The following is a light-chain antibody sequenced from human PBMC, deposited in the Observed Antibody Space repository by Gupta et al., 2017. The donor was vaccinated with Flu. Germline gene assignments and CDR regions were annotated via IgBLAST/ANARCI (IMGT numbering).Light chain of an antibody. CDR1: QGVHIN. Sequence: DIVLTQSPATLSLSPGESATLSCRASQGVHINLAWYHQNPGQAPRLLIYDASNRAAGVPARFSGSGSGTDFTLTISSLETEDLAFYYCQQRENWPRRTFGQGTRLEIK. V-gene: IGKV3-11*01. CDR3: QQRENWPRRT. CDR2: DAS. J-gene: IGKJ5*01.